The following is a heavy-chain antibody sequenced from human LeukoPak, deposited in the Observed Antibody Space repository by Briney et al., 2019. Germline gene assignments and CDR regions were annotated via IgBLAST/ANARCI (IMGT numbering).Heavy chain of an antibody. Sequence: PGGSLRLSCAASGFTFSSYAMHWVRQAPGKGLEWVAVISYDGSNKYYADSVKSRFTISRDNSKNTLYLQMNSLRAEDTAVYYCLVGATTDSWGQGTLVTVSS. J-gene: IGHJ4*02. V-gene: IGHV3-30*04. CDR1: GFTFSSYA. CDR2: ISYDGSNK. CDR3: LVGATTDS. D-gene: IGHD1-26*01.